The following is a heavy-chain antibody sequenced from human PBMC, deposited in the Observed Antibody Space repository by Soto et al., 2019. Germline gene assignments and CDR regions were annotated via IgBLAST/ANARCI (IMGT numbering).Heavy chain of an antibody. V-gene: IGHV4-34*01. CDR2: INHSGST. J-gene: IGHJ6*02. Sequence: SETLSLTCAVSGGSFSGYYWSWIRQPPGKGLEWIGEINHSGSTNYNPSLKSRVTISVDTSKNQFSLKLSSVTAADTAVYYCALSPRINLYYYYGMDVCGQGTTVTVSS. CDR3: ALSPRINLYYYYGMDV. CDR1: GGSFSGYY.